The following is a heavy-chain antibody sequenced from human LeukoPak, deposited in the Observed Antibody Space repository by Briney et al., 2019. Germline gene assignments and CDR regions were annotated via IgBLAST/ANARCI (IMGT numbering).Heavy chain of an antibody. CDR2: INPNSGGT. J-gene: IGHJ5*02. Sequence: ASVKVSCKASGYTFTGYYMHWVRQAPGQGLEWMGRINPNSGGTNYAQKFQGRVTMTGDTSISTAYMELSRLRSDDTAVYYCARDFVVVPAAMIQYNWFDPWGQGTLVTVSS. V-gene: IGHV1-2*06. D-gene: IGHD2-2*01. CDR1: GYTFTGYY. CDR3: ARDFVVVPAAMIQYNWFDP.